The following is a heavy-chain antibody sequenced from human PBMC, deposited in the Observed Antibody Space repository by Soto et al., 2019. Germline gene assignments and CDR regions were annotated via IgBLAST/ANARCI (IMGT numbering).Heavy chain of an antibody. V-gene: IGHV4-4*02. J-gene: IGHJ4*02. Sequence: SETLSLTCAVSGGSISSSNWWSWVRQPPGKGLEWIGEIYHSGSTNYNPSLKSRVTISVDKSKNQFSLKLSSVTAADTAVYYCASGPKRTAIVVVPDAIPLDYWGQGTLVTVS. CDR1: GGSISSSNW. CDR3: ASGPKRTAIVVVPDAIPLDY. D-gene: IGHD2-2*01. CDR2: IYHSGST.